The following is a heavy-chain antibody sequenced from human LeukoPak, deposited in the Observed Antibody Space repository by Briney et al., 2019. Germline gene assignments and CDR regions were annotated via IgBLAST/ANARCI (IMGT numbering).Heavy chain of an antibody. CDR2: IYYSGST. V-gene: IGHV4-59*01. J-gene: IGHJ6*02. Sequence: SETLSLTCTVSGGSISGYYWSWIRQPPGKGLEWIGYIYYSGSTNYNPSLKSRVTISVDTSKNQFSLKLSSVTAADTAVYYCARAPVDRYYYYYYGMDVWGQGATVTVSS. CDR1: GGSISGYY. CDR3: ARAPVDRYYYYYYGMDV.